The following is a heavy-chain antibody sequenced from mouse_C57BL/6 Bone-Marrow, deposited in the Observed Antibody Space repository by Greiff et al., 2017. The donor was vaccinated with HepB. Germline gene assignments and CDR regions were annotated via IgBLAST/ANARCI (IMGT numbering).Heavy chain of an antibody. CDR1: GFTFSDYG. J-gene: IGHJ4*01. D-gene: IGHD1-1*01. V-gene: IGHV5-17*01. Sequence: EVQRVESGGGLVKPGGSLKLSCAASGFTFSDYGMHWVRQAPEKGLEWVAYISSGSSTIYYADTVKGRFTISRDNAKNTLFLQMTSLRSEDTAMYFCSGSADYYGSSPDDMDYWGQGTSVTVSS. CDR3: SGSADYYGSSPDDMDY. CDR2: ISSGSSTI.